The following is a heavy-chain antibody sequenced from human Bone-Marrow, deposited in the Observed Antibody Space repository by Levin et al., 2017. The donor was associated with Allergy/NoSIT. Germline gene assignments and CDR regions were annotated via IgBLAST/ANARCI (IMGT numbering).Heavy chain of an antibody. V-gene: IGHV4-59*11. CDR1: GASITTHY. CDR3: ARGGCSTTRCLPWFDP. D-gene: IGHD2-2*01. Sequence: SETLSLTCTVSGASITTHYWSWIRQTPGKGLEWIGDIYHTGGTNYSPSLKSRVTLSVDTSKNQLSLKLTSATAVDTAVYYCARGGCSTTRCLPWFDPWGQGTLVTVSS. J-gene: IGHJ5*02. CDR2: IYHTGGT.